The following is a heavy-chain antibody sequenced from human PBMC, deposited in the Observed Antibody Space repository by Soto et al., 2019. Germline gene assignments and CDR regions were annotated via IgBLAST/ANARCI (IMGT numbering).Heavy chain of an antibody. CDR2: INHSGST. J-gene: IGHJ4*02. CDR3: ARDIVATIGGLDY. Sequence: PSETLSLTCAVYGGSFSGYYWSWIRQPPGKGLEWIGEINHSGSTNYNPSLKSRVTISVDTSKNQFSLKLSSVTAADTAVYYCARDIVATIGGLDYWGQETLVTVSS. CDR1: GGSFSGYY. D-gene: IGHD5-12*01. V-gene: IGHV4-34*01.